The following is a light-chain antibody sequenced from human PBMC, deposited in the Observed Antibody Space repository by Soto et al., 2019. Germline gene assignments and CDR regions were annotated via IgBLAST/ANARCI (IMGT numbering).Light chain of an antibody. V-gene: IGKV2-28*01. CDR1: QSLLHSNGYNY. CDR2: LDS. Sequence: DIVMTHSPLYLPVTPGEPASISCRSSQSLLHSNGYNYLDWYLXKQGQSSQLXIYLDSNRASGVPDRFSVIRSGTAFKMKLSRVEAEDGWVYYGMQALQTPRTFGQGTKVDI. J-gene: IGKJ1*01. CDR3: MQALQTPRT.